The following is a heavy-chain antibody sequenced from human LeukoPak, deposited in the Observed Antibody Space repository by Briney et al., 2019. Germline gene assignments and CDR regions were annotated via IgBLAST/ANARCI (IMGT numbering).Heavy chain of an antibody. CDR3: ARIPYYYGNGGRGYFDY. CDR2: INPNSGGT. D-gene: IGHD3-22*01. CDR1: GYTFTDYY. Sequence: ASVKVSCKASGYTFTDYYMHWVRQPPGQGLEGMGWINPNSGGTSYAQKFQGRVTMTRDTSISTAYMELSRLRSDDTAVYYCARIPYYYGNGGRGYFDYWGQGTLVTVSS. V-gene: IGHV1-2*02. J-gene: IGHJ4*02.